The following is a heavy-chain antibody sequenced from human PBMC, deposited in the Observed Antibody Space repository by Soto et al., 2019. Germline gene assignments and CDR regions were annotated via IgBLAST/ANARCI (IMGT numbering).Heavy chain of an antibody. CDR2: ISWNSGNL. J-gene: IGHJ4*02. CDR3: AKGASTTVFAFNDY. D-gene: IGHD4-17*01. V-gene: IGHV3-9*01. Sequence: EVQLVESGGGLVQPGRSLRLSCAASGFTFDDYAMHWVRQGPEKGLEWVSSISWNSGNLGYADSVKGRFTISRDNAKNSLYLQMNSLRGEDTALYYCAKGASTTVFAFNDYWGQGTLVTVSS. CDR1: GFTFDDYA.